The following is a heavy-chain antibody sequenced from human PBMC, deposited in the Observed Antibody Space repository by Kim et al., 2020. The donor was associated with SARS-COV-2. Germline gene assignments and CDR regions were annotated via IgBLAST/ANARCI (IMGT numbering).Heavy chain of an antibody. D-gene: IGHD3-22*01. Sequence: YNPSLKSRVTISVDTSKNQFSLKLSSVTAADTAVYYCAREDDSSGYYGNYWGQGTLVTVSS. J-gene: IGHJ4*02. V-gene: IGHV4-34*01. CDR3: AREDDSSGYYGNY.